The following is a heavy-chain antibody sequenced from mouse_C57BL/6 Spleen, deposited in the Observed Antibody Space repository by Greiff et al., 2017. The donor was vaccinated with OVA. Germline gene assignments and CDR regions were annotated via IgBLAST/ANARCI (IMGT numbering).Heavy chain of an antibody. D-gene: IGHD1-1*01. CDR3: ARGGDCGSSYVGDC. J-gene: IGHJ2*01. CDR1: GFTFSSYG. Sequence: EVQRVESGGDLVKPGGSLKLSCAASGFTFSSYGMSWVRQTPDKRLEWVATISSGGSYTYYPDSVKGRFTISRDNAKNTLYLQMSSLKSEDTAMYYCARGGDCGSSYVGDCWGKGTTLTVSS. CDR2: ISSGGSYT. V-gene: IGHV5-6*01.